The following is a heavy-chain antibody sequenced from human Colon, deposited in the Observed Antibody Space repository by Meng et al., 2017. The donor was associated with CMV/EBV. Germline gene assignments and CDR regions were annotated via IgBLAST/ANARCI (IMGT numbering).Heavy chain of an antibody. Sequence: SLKISCAGSGIILGDYVMHWVRQAPGKGLEWVAFISSSGSNRNYADAVKGRFTISRENSRNILFLQMNNLRPDDTAVYYCARGGGLDTLAAFDIWGQGTMVTVSS. CDR2: ISSSGSNR. CDR1: GIILGDYV. CDR3: ARGGGLDTLAAFDI. V-gene: IGHV3-30*04. J-gene: IGHJ3*02. D-gene: IGHD1-1*01.